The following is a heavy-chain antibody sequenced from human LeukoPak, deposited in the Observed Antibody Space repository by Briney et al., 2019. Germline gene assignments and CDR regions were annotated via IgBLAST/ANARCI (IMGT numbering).Heavy chain of an antibody. V-gene: IGHV1-24*01. CDR2: FDPEDGET. J-gene: IGHJ4*02. CDR3: ATDRPDFWSGGYYFDY. CDR1: GYTLTELS. D-gene: IGHD3-3*01. Sequence: ASEKVSCKVSGYTLTELSMHWERQAPGKGLEWMGGFDPEDGETIYAQKFQGRVTMTEDTSTDTAYMELSSLRSEDTAVYYCATDRPDFWSGGYYFDYWGQGTLVTVSS.